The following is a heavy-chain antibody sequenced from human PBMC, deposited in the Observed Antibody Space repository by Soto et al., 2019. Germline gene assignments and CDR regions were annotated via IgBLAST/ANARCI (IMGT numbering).Heavy chain of an antibody. CDR2: IIPNFGTA. J-gene: IGHJ4*02. CDR3: ARDLRHSSGWYLDY. CDR1: GGTFSTYA. D-gene: IGHD6-19*01. V-gene: IGHV1-69*12. Sequence: VQLVQSGPEVKKPGSSVKVSCKVSGGTFSTYAITWVRQAPGQGLEWMGGIIPNFGTANQAQRFQGSVTITADESTSTAYMELSSLRSEDTAVYYCARDLRHSSGWYLDYWGQGTLVTVSS.